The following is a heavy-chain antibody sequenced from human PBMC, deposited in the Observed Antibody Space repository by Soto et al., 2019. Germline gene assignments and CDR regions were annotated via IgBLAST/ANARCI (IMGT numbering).Heavy chain of an antibody. V-gene: IGHV4-59*08. J-gene: IGHJ6*02. Sequence: SETLSLTCTVSGGSISNSYWSWIRQSPGKGLEWIGYIYSSGSTNYNPSLKSRVTISVDTSKNQFSLKLSSLIAADTAVYCCVIHSPPFFYSLFPWAVLGQGTMVT. CDR2: IYSSGST. CDR3: VIHSPPFFYSLFPWAV. CDR1: GGSISNSY. D-gene: IGHD1-26*01.